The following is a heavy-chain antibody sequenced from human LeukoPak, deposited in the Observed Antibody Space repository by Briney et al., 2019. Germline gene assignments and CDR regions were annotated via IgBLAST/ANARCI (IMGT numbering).Heavy chain of an antibody. D-gene: IGHD1-26*01. CDR3: ARTTYSGSYYY. V-gene: IGHV4-39*01. CDR2: IYYSGST. CDR1: GGSISSSSYY. J-gene: IGHJ4*02. Sequence: PSETLSLTCTVSGGSISSSSYYWGWIRQPPGKGLEWIGSIYYSGSTYYNPSLKSRVTISVDTSKNQFSLKLSSVTAADTAVYYCARTTYSGSYYYWGQGTLVTVSS.